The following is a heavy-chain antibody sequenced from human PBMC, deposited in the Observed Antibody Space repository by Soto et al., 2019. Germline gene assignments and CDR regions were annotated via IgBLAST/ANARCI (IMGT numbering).Heavy chain of an antibody. CDR1: GYSFTSYW. CDR3: ARQPDNYYDSSGYYMDV. J-gene: IGHJ6*02. V-gene: IGHV5-51*01. CDR2: IYPGDSDT. D-gene: IGHD3-22*01. Sequence: PGESLKISCKGSGYSFTSYWIGWVRQMPGKGLEWMGIIYPGDSDTRYSPYFQGQVTISADKSISTAYLQWSSLKASDTAMFYCARQPDNYYDSSGYYMDVWGQGTTVTVSS.